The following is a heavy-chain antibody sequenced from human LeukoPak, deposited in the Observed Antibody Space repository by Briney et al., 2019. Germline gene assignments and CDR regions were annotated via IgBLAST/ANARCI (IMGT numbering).Heavy chain of an antibody. J-gene: IGHJ4*02. D-gene: IGHD4-17*01. CDR2: IYYSGST. Sequence: SETLSLTCTVSGGSISSRGYYWSWIRQHPGTGLEWIGYIYYSGSTYYNPSLKSRVTISVDTSKNQFSLKLSSVTAADTAVYYCARERTYGDSHFDYWGQGTLVTVSS. CDR1: GGSISSRGYY. CDR3: ARERTYGDSHFDY. V-gene: IGHV4-31*03.